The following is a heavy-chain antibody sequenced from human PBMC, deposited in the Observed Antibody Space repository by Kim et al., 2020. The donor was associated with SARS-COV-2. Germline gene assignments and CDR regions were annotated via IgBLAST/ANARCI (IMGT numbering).Heavy chain of an antibody. J-gene: IGHJ4*02. Sequence: YHPSFQGQVTSSADTSISTDYLQWGSLEASDTAMYYCARLEWELLWAFDYWGQGTLVTVSS. CDR3: ARLEWELLWAFDY. V-gene: IGHV5-51*01. D-gene: IGHD1-26*01.